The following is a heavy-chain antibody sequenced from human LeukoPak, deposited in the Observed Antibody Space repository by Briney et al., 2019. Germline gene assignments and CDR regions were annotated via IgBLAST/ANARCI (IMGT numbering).Heavy chain of an antibody. CDR2: ISSSGST. D-gene: IGHD2-8*01. V-gene: IGHV3-48*03. CDR1: GFTFSSYE. CDR3: ARDNGVDY. J-gene: IGHJ4*02. Sequence: GGSLRLSCAASGFTFSSYEMNWVRQAPGKGLEWVSYISSSGSTYYADSVKGRFTISRDNAKNSLYLQMNSLRAEDTAVYYCARDNGVDYWGQGTLVTVSS.